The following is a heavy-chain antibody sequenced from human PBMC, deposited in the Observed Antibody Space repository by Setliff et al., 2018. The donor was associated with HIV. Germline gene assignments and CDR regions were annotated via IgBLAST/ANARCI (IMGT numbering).Heavy chain of an antibody. V-gene: IGHV1-69*06. CDR2: IIPIFDTT. Sequence: SVKVSCKASGGTFENYAISWVRQAPGQGLEWMGKIIPIFDTTIYAEKFQGRITISADKSTATAYLELNSLRSEDSAIYYCARLIPSAYFGPRQDAFDVWGQGARVTV. D-gene: IGHD2-21*01. CDR3: ARLIPSAYFGPRQDAFDV. CDR1: GGTFENYA. J-gene: IGHJ3*01.